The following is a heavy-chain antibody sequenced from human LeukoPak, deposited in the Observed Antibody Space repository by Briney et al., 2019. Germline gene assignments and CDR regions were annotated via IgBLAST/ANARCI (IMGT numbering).Heavy chain of an antibody. D-gene: IGHD1-26*01. V-gene: IGHV1-18*01. Sequence: ASVKVSCRASGYTFNNYGVSWVRQAPGQGLEWMGWLSLYDGNTNYAQNFQGRVTMTTDTSTSTAYMELRSLRSDDTAFYYCTRTRGPIVGATGPHYFDNWGQGTLVTVSS. J-gene: IGHJ4*02. CDR1: GYTFNNYG. CDR2: LSLYDGNT. CDR3: TRTRGPIVGATGPHYFDN.